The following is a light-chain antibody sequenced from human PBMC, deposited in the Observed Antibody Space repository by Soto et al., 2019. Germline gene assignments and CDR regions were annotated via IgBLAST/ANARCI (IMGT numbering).Light chain of an antibody. J-gene: IGLJ2*01. Sequence: QAVVTQPPSVSGAPGQRVTISCTGSSSNIGAGYDVHWYQQVPGTAPRLLIYANRIRPAGVPDRFSASKSDTSASLAITGLQAEDEADYYCSSFTGSDNPFGGGTKLTVL. V-gene: IGLV1-40*01. CDR3: SSFTGSDNP. CDR2: ANR. CDR1: SSNIGAGYD.